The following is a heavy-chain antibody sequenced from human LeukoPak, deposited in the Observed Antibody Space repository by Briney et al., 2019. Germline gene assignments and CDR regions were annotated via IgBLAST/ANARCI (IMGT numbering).Heavy chain of an antibody. J-gene: IGHJ4*02. D-gene: IGHD3-22*01. CDR2: INHSGST. CDR1: GGSFSGYY. CDR3: ASGYYYDSSGYYNDY. Sequence: KPSETLSLTCAVYGGSFSGYYWSWVRQPPGKGLEWIGEINHSGSTNYNPSLKSRVTISVDTSKNQFSLKLSSVTAADTAVYYCASGYYYDSSGYYNDYWGQGTLVTVSS. V-gene: IGHV4-34*01.